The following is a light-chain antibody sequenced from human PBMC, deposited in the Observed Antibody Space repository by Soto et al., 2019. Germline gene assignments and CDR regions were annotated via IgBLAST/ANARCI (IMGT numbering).Light chain of an antibody. CDR2: DVS. Sequence: QSALTQPASVSGSPGQSITISCTGTSSDVGDYNYVSWYQQHPGKAPKLLIYDVSNRPSGVSNRFSGSKSGNTASLTISGLQAEDEADYYCSSYTSSTHYVFGTGTKLTVL. CDR3: SSYTSSTHYV. V-gene: IGLV2-14*03. J-gene: IGLJ1*01. CDR1: SSDVGDYNY.